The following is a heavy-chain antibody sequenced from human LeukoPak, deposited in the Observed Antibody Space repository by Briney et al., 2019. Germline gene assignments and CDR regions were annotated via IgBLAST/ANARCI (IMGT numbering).Heavy chain of an antibody. D-gene: IGHD3-9*01. J-gene: IGHJ6*02. Sequence: QPGGSLRLSCAASGFTFDDHGMHWVRQAPGKGLEWVSGISWSSGIIGYADSVKGRFTISRDNAKNSLYLQMNSLRAEDTAVYYCARGLRYFDWLLFHYGMDVWGQGTTVTVSS. CDR3: ARGLRYFDWLLFHYGMDV. CDR2: ISWSSGII. CDR1: GFTFDDHG. V-gene: IGHV3-9*01.